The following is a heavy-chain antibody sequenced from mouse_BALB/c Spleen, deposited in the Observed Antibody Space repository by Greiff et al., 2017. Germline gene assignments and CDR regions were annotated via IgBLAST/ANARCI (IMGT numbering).Heavy chain of an antibody. Sequence: EVKLMESGPGLVKPSQSLSLTCTVTGYSITSDYAWNWIRQFPGNKLEWMGYISYSGSTSYNPSLKSRISITRDTSKNQFFLQLNSVTTEDTATYYCARSEGGWGQGTLVTVSA. CDR3: ARSEGG. CDR1: GYSITSDYA. J-gene: IGHJ3*01. CDR2: ISYSGST. V-gene: IGHV3-2*02.